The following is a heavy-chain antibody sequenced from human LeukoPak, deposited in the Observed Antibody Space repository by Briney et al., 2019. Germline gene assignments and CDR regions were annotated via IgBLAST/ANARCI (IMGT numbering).Heavy chain of an antibody. D-gene: IGHD2-15*01. V-gene: IGHV7-4-1*02. CDR1: GYTFTSYA. Sequence: GASVKVSCKASGYTFTSYAMNWVRQAPGQGLEWMGWINTNTGNPTYAQGFTGRFVLSLDTSVSTAYLQISSLKAEDTAVYYCARRKVVVVAATYAFDIWGQGTMVTVSS. CDR2: INTNTGNP. J-gene: IGHJ3*02. CDR3: ARRKVVVVAATYAFDI.